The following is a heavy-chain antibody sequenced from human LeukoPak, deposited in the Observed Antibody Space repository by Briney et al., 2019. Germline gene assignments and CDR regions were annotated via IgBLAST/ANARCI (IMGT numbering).Heavy chain of an antibody. CDR2: ISASGGST. CDR1: GFTFSSSA. Sequence: GGSLRLSCAASGFTFSSSAMSWVRQVPGKGLEWVSGISASGGSTSYADSVRGRFTISRDNSKNTLYVQMNSLRDEDTAVYYCAKDRYNYGYRDYYFDYWGQGTLVTVSS. D-gene: IGHD5-18*01. J-gene: IGHJ4*02. V-gene: IGHV3-23*01. CDR3: AKDRYNYGYRDYYFDY.